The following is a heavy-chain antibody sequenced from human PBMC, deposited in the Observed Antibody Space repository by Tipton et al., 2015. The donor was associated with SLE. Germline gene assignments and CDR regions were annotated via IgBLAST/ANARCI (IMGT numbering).Heavy chain of an antibody. D-gene: IGHD1-26*01. CDR3: ATAVLLGSLHFDY. J-gene: IGHJ4*02. CDR2: IYYTGST. Sequence: TLSLTCVVSGGSISSNSHYWGLIRQPPGRGLEWIGTIYYTGSTYYNPSLQSRVAMSVDTSKNQFSLKLSSVTAADTAVYYCATAVLLGSLHFDYWGQGTLVTVSS. V-gene: IGHV4-39*01. CDR1: GGSISSNSHY.